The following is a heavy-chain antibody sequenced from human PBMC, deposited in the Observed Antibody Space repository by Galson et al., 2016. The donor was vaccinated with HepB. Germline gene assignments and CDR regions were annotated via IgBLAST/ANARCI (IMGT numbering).Heavy chain of an antibody. CDR3: ARDGSGWLFDS. CDR2: IKRDESET. V-gene: IGHV3-7*01. CDR1: GFTFSNYW. D-gene: IGHD6-19*01. J-gene: IGHJ4*02. Sequence: SLRLSCAASGFTFSNYWMSWIRQSPGKGLEWVGNIKRDESETYYVDSVRGRFTISGDNARNSLYLQMNSLRAEDTAVYYCARDGSGWLFDSWGQGTLVTVSS.